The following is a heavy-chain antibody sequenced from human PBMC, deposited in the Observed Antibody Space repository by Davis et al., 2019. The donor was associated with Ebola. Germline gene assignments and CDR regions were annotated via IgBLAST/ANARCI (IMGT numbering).Heavy chain of an antibody. CDR2: INHSRST. J-gene: IGHJ4*02. Sequence: SETLSLTCAVYGGSFSGYYWSWIRQPPGKGLEWIGEINHSRSTNYNPSLKSRVTISVDTSKNQFSLKLSSVTAADTAVYYCARGSHDFWSGYYNYWGQGTLVTVSS. CDR3: ARGSHDFWSGYYNY. D-gene: IGHD3-3*01. CDR1: GGSFSGYY. V-gene: IGHV4-34*01.